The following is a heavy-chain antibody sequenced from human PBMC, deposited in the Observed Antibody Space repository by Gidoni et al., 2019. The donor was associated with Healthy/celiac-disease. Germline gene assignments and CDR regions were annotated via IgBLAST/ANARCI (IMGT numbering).Heavy chain of an antibody. CDR2: IWYDGSNK. CDR1: GFTFSSYG. Sequence: QVQLVESGGGVVQPGRSRRLSCSGSGFTFSSYGRHWVRQAPGKVLEWVAVIWYDGSNKYYADSVKGRFTISRDNSKNSLYLQMNSLRAEDTAVYYCARDWFPGIAAASYGYWGQGTLVTVSS. V-gene: IGHV3-33*01. CDR3: ARDWFPGIAAASYGY. J-gene: IGHJ4*02. D-gene: IGHD6-13*01.